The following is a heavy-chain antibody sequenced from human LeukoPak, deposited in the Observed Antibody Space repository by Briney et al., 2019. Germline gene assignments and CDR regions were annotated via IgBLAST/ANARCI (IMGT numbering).Heavy chain of an antibody. Sequence: ASVKVSCKTSGYTFTGYYLHWVRQAPGQRPEWMGRIDPDSGGTHYGQKFQGRVTVTRDTSITTVYMELSGLTSDDTAVYYCARVPGPYTTSRFDFWGQGTLVTVSS. J-gene: IGHJ4*02. V-gene: IGHV1-2*02. CDR1: GYTFTGYY. CDR3: ARVPGPYTTSRFDF. D-gene: IGHD2-2*02. CDR2: IDPDSGGT.